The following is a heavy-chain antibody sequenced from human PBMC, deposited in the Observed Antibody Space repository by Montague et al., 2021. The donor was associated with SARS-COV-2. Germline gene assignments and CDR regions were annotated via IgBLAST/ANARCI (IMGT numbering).Heavy chain of an antibody. CDR2: IYSTGDT. J-gene: IGHJ6*02. CDR3: AREVVHVDVLTDIPKILYYGLDV. CDR1: GGAINRGDYY. Sequence: TLSLTCTVSGGAINRGDYYWTWIRQPPGKGLEWIGNIYSTGDTSYSPSLKGRVGISLDTSKNQVSLNLRSVAAADTAVYYCAREVVHVDVLTDIPKILYYGLDVWGQGTTVTVSS. D-gene: IGHD2-21*02. V-gene: IGHV4-30-4*08.